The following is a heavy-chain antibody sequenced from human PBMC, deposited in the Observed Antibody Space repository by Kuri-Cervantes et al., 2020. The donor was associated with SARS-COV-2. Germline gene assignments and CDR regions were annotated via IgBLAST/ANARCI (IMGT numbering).Heavy chain of an antibody. J-gene: IGHJ3*02. D-gene: IGHD2-2*01. CDR2: IMQDGSET. CDR3: ARDRPTGVVLGNAFDI. Sequence: GGSLRLSCAASGFTFSSYWMTWVRQAPGKGLEWVANIMQDGSETYYVDSVEGRFTISRDNAKNSLYLQMNSLRAEDTAVYYCARDRPTGVVLGNAFDIWGQGTMVTVSS. V-gene: IGHV3-7*01. CDR1: GFTFSSYW.